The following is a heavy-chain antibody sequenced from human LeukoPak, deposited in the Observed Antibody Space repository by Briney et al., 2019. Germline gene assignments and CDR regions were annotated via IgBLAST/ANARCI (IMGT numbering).Heavy chain of an antibody. D-gene: IGHD5-18*01. J-gene: IGHJ3*02. Sequence: SQTLSLTCAVSGGSISSGGYSWSWIRQPPGKGLEWIGYIYHSGSTYYNPSLKRRVTISVDRSKNQFSLKLSSVTAAGTAVYYCAANSYGSTDAFDIWGQRTMVTVSS. CDR2: IYHSGST. CDR3: AANSYGSTDAFDI. V-gene: IGHV4-30-2*01. CDR1: GGSISSGGYS.